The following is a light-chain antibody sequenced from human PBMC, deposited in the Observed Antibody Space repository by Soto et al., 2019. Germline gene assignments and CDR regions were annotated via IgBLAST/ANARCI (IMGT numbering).Light chain of an antibody. CDR2: AVS. Sequence: QSVLTQPPSASGSPGQSVTISCTGTSSDVGGYNYVSWYQQQPGKAPKLMIYAVSKRPSGVPDRFSGFKSGNTASLTVSGLQAEDEADYYCSSYAGRNKVVFGEGTKLTVL. V-gene: IGLV2-8*01. CDR3: SSYAGRNKVV. J-gene: IGLJ2*01. CDR1: SSDVGGYNY.